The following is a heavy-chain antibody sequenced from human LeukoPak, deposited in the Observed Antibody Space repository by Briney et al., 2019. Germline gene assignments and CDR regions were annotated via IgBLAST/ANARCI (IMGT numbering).Heavy chain of an antibody. V-gene: IGHV3-11*01. Sequence: CVSAISGRGGSTYYADSVKGRFTISRDNAKNSLYLQMNSLRAEDTAVYYCARDGAAAEIDYWGQGTLVTVSS. CDR3: ARDGAAAEIDY. CDR2: ISGRGGST. D-gene: IGHD6-13*01. J-gene: IGHJ4*02.